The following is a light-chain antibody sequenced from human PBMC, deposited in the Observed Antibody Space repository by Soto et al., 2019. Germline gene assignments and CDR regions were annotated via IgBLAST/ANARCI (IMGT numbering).Light chain of an antibody. CDR2: SNS. J-gene: IGLJ1*01. CDR3: AGWDSSLNGYV. Sequence: QSVLTQPPSASGTPGQRVTISCSGSSSNIGSHTVNWYQHLPGTAPKLLMHSNSQRPSGVPDRFSGSKSGTSASLAISGLQSEDEADYYCAGWDSSLNGYVLGTGTKLTVL. V-gene: IGLV1-44*01. CDR1: SSNIGSHT.